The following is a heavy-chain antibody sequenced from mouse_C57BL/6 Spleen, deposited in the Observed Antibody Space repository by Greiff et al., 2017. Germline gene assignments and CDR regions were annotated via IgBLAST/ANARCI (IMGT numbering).Heavy chain of an antibody. CDR1: GYTFTSYW. CDR3: ARGGLVEGDY. V-gene: IGHV1-72*01. CDR2: IDPNSGGT. Sequence: QVQLKQPGAELVKPGASVKLSCKASGYTFTSYWMHWAKQRPGRGLEWIGRIDPNSGGTKYNEKFKSKATLTVDKPSSTAYIQLSSLTSEDSAVYYCARGGLVEGDYWGQGTTLTVSS. D-gene: IGHD1-1*01. J-gene: IGHJ2*01.